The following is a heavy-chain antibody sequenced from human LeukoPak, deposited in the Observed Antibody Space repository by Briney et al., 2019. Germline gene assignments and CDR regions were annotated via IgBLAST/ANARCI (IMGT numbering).Heavy chain of an antibody. CDR1: GFTFSSYG. Sequence: GGSLRLSCAASGFTFSSYGMHWVRQAPGKGLEWVAVIWYDGSNKYYADSVKGRFTISRDNSKNTLYLQMNSLRAEDTAVYYCARGRYSGYDSGYFDYWGQGTLVTVSS. CDR2: IWYDGSNK. D-gene: IGHD5-12*01. CDR3: ARGRYSGYDSGYFDY. J-gene: IGHJ4*02. V-gene: IGHV3-33*01.